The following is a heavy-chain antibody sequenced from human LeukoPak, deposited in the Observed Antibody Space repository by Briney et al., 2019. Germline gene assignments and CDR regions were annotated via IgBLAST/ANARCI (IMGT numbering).Heavy chain of an antibody. J-gene: IGHJ5*02. V-gene: IGHV4-34*01. CDR2: INHSGST. CDR1: GGSFSGYY. D-gene: IGHD2-8*01. Sequence: SETLSLTCAVYGGSFSGYYWSWIRQPPGKGLEWIGEINHSGSTNYNPSLKSRVTISVDTSKNQFSLKLSSVTAADTAVYYCARGGYCTNDVCYTGWFDPWGQGTLVTVSS. CDR3: ARGGYCTNDVCYTGWFDP.